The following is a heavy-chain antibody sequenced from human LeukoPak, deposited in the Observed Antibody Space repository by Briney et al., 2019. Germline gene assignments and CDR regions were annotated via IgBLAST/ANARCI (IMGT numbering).Heavy chain of an antibody. D-gene: IGHD3-16*02. J-gene: IGHJ5*02. V-gene: IGHV4-34*01. Sequence: SETLSLTCAVYGGSFSGYYWSWIRQPPGKGLEWIGEINHSGSTSYNPSLKSRVTISVDTSKNQFSLKLSSVTAADTAVYYCASTPYVWGSYRYNWFDPWGQGTLVTVS. CDR1: GGSFSGYY. CDR3: ASTPYVWGSYRYNWFDP. CDR2: INHSGST.